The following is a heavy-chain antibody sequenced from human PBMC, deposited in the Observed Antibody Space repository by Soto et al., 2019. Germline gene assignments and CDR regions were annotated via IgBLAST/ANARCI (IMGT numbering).Heavy chain of an antibody. CDR2: IYSGGST. Sequence: PGGSLRLSCAAFGFTVSSNYMSWVRQAPGKGLEWVSVIYSGGSTYYADSVKGRFTISRDNSKNTLYLQMNSLRAEDTAVYYCAISAGLRFLESLFDCWGQGTLVTVSS. CDR1: GFTVSSNY. D-gene: IGHD3-3*01. J-gene: IGHJ4*02. V-gene: IGHV3-53*01. CDR3: AISAGLRFLESLFDC.